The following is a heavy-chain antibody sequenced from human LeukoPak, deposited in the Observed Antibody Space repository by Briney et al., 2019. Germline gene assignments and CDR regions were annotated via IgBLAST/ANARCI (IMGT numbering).Heavy chain of an antibody. CDR2: IIPIFGTA. J-gene: IGHJ4*02. Sequence: SVKVSCKASGGTFSSYAISWVRQAPGQGLEWVGGIIPIFGTANYAQKFQGRVTITADKSTSTAYMELSSLRSEDTAVYYCAREGGDYGSGRFDYWGQGTLVTVSS. V-gene: IGHV1-69*06. D-gene: IGHD4-17*01. CDR1: GGTFSSYA. CDR3: AREGGDYGSGRFDY.